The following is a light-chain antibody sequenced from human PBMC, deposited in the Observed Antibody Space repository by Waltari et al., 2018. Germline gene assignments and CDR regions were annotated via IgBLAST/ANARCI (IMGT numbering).Light chain of an antibody. J-gene: IGKJ1*01. CDR1: QSVSWY. CDR3: QNHERLPAM. Sequence: EIVLTQSPGTLSLSPGERATLSCRASQSVSWYLAWYQQKPGQAPRLLIYGASSRATGIPDRFSGSGSGTDFSLTISRLEPEDFAVYYCQNHERLPAMFGQGTKVEIK. CDR2: GAS. V-gene: IGKV3-20*01.